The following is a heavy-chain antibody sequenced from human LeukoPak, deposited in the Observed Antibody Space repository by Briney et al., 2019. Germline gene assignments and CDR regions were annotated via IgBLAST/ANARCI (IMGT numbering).Heavy chain of an antibody. CDR2: ISYDGSNK. CDR3: AKGLRYFEY. Sequence: GGSLRLSCAASGFTFSSYGMHWVRQAPGKGLEWVAVISYDGSNKYYADSVKGRFTISRDNSKNTLYLQMNSLRAEDTAVYYCAKGLRYFEYWGQGTLVTVSS. CDR1: GFTFSSYG. D-gene: IGHD3-9*01. J-gene: IGHJ4*02. V-gene: IGHV3-30*18.